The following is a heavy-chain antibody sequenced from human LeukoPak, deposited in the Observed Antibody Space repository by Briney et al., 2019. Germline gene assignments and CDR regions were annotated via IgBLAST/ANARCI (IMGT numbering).Heavy chain of an antibody. D-gene: IGHD3-22*01. J-gene: IGHJ4*02. Sequence: SETLSLTCTVSGDSINSYSWTWLRQPPGKGLEWIGYIHDRGFTNYSPSLKSRLTISRDTSKKQVSLSLNSVTAADTDVYFCARLFFDYSDGGVSYGGPHLPDWGQGTLVSVSS. CDR1: GDSINSYS. CDR3: ARLFFDYSDGGVSYGGPHLPD. V-gene: IGHV4-59*01. CDR2: IHDRGFT.